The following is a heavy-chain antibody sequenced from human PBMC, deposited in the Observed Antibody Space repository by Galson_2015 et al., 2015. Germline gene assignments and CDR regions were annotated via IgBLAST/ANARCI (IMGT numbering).Heavy chain of an antibody. CDR3: ARRSGAAAGTYYYMDV. D-gene: IGHD6-13*01. CDR2: IHPGDSDT. J-gene: IGHJ6*03. CDR1: GYSFTSYW. V-gene: IGHV5-51*01. Sequence: QSGAEVKKPGESLTISCKGSGYSFTSYWIGWVRQMPGKGLEWMAIIHPGDSDTRYSPSFQGQVTISADESISTAYLQWSSLKASDTAMYYCARRSGAAAGTYYYMDVWGKGTTVTVSS.